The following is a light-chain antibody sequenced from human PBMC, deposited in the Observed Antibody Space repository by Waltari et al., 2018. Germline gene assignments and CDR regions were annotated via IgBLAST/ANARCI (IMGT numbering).Light chain of an antibody. J-gene: IGLJ3*02. CDR2: DVS. V-gene: IGLV2-14*03. CDR3: SSYTSSNTWV. Sequence: QSALTQPASVSGSPGQSITISCTGTSSDVGGYNYVSWYQQHPGKGPKLMIYDVSNRPSGLSNRFSGSKSGNTASLTISGLQAEDEADYYCSSYTSSNTWVFGGGTKLTVL. CDR1: SSDVGGYNY.